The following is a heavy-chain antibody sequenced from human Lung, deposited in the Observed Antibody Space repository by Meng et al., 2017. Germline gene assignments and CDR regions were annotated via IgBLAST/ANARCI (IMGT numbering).Heavy chain of an antibody. J-gene: IGHJ4*02. CDR2: INPKSGDT. CDR1: GYTFPDYW. D-gene: IGHD6-13*01. V-gene: IGHV1-2*06. Sequence: QVQLGQSGGGVEKPGASVKVSCKASGYTFPDYWLHWVRRAPGQGLEWMGRINPKSGDTHYAQRFQGRVTMTGDTSISTAYMELSGLRSDDTAMYYCARDEDISAAGKLFGDYWGQGTLVTVSS. CDR3: ARDEDISAAGKLFGDY.